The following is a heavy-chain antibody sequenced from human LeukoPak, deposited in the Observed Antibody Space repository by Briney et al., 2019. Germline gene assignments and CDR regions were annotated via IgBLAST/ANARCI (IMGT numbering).Heavy chain of an antibody. Sequence: GESLKISCKGSGYSFTNHWIDWVRQMPGKGLEWMGIIYPGDSDTRYSPSFQGQVTVSVDKSINTAYLQWSSLKASDTAIYYCAKRGDPASPFDYWGQGTLVTVSS. CDR1: GYSFTNHW. J-gene: IGHJ4*02. CDR3: AKRGDPASPFDY. CDR2: IYPGDSDT. V-gene: IGHV5-51*01. D-gene: IGHD5-18*01.